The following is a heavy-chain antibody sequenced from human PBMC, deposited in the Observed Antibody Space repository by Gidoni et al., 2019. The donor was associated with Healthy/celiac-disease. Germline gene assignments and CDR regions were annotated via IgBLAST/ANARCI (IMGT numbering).Heavy chain of an antibody. CDR1: GFTFSSYA. D-gene: IGHD1-1*01. CDR3: ATRPQPRIDY. V-gene: IGHV3-23*01. J-gene: IGHJ4*02. CDR2: ISGSGGST. Sequence: EVQLLESGGGLVQPGGSLRLARAASGFTFSSYAMSWVRQPPGKGLEWVSAISGSGGSTYYADSVKGRFTISRDNSKNTLYLQMNSLRAEDTAVYYCATRPQPRIDYWGQGTLVTVSS.